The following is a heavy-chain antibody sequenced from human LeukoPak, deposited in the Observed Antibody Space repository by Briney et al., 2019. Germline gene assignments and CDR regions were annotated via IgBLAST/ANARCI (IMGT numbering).Heavy chain of an antibody. J-gene: IGHJ4*02. Sequence: QAGGSLRLSCTASGFTPSDFAINWVRQAPGKGLEWVGFIRSKAYGGTTEYAASVKGRFTISRDDSKSIAYLQMISLKSEDAAVYYCTRGGLEDGDYIFDYWGQGTRVTVSS. CDR3: TRGGLEDGDYIFDY. CDR2: IRSKAYGGTT. D-gene: IGHD4-17*01. CDR1: GFTPSDFA. V-gene: IGHV3-49*04.